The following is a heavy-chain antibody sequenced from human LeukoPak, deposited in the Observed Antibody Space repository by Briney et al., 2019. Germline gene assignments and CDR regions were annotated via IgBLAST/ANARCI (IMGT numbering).Heavy chain of an antibody. V-gene: IGHV1-46*01. CDR1: GYTFTSYY. J-gene: IGHJ4*02. D-gene: IGHD3-3*01. Sequence: LVASVKVSCKASGYTFTSYYMHWVRQAPGQGLEWMGIINPSGGSTSYAQKFQGRVTMTRDTSTSTVYMELSSLRSEDTAVYYCARDRTIFGVAAPSDYWGQGTLVTASS. CDR2: INPSGGST. CDR3: ARDRTIFGVAAPSDY.